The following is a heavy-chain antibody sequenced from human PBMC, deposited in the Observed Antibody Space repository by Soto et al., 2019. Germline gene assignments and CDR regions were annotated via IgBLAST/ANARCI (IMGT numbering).Heavy chain of an antibody. D-gene: IGHD1-26*01. CDR2: IYSDGNNK. J-gene: IGHJ4*02. V-gene: IGHV3-30-3*01. CDR1: GFTFSSHA. Sequence: QVQLVESGGGVVQRGRSLRLSCAVSGFTFSSHAMHWVRQAPGKGLEWVALIYSDGNNKYYADSVKGRFTTSRDNSKNTMYLQMNSLRVEDTAVYYCARDDEGGSDCDLGYWGQGALVTVSS. CDR3: ARDDEGGSDCDLGY.